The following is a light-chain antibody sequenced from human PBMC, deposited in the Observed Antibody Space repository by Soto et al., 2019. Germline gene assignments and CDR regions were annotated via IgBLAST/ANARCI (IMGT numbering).Light chain of an antibody. J-gene: IGKJ4*01. CDR3: QQYGSSPLT. V-gene: IGKV3-15*01. Sequence: EIVLTQPPATLSVSPGERATLSCRASQSVDKHLHWYQQKPGQAPRLLIYGASTRATGIPARFSGSGSGTGFTLTINSLQSEDFAVYYCQQYGSSPLTFGGGTKVDI. CDR2: GAS. CDR1: QSVDKH.